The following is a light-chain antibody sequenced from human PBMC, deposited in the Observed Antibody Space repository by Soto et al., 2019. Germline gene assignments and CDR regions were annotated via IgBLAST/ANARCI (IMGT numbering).Light chain of an antibody. V-gene: IGKV3-11*01. CDR1: QSVSSY. CDR2: DAS. Sequence: EIVLTQSPATLSLSPGERATLSCRASQSVSSYLAWYQQKPGQAPRLLIYDASNRATGIPARFSGSGSVTFFTLTISSLEPEDFAVYYCQQRETFGQGTKVDIK. J-gene: IGKJ1*01. CDR3: QQRET.